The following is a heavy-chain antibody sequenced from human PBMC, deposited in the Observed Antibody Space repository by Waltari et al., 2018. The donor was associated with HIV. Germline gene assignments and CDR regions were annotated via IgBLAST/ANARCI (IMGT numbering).Heavy chain of an antibody. CDR1: AGSVSGYY. CDR2: INHSGST. V-gene: IGHV4-34*01. D-gene: IGHD4-17*01. Sequence: QVQLQQWGAGLLKPSETLSLTCAVYAGSVSGYYWSWTRRPPGKGLEWIGEINHSGSTHCCPSLKSRVTISLDTSNNQFSLKLNSVTAADTAVYYCARALNDYGDLDSWGQGTLVTVSS. CDR3: ARALNDYGDLDS. J-gene: IGHJ4*02.